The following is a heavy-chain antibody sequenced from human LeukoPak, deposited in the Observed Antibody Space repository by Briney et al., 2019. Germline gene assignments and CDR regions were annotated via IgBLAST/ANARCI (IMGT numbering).Heavy chain of an antibody. CDR1: GFTFSSYS. CDR3: ARGITYYFWSGPDAFDI. D-gene: IGHD3-3*01. V-gene: IGHV3-48*01. J-gene: IGHJ3*02. CDR2: ISSSSSTI. Sequence: RPGGSLRLSCAASGFTFSSYSMNWVRQAPGKWLEWVSYISSSSSTIYYADSVKGRFTISRDNAKNSLYLQMNSLRAEDTAVYDCARGITYYFWSGPDAFDIWGQGTMVTVSS.